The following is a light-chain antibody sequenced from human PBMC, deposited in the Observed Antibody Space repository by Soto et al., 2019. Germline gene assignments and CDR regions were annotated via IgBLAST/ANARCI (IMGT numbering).Light chain of an antibody. CDR1: KNVNSND. V-gene: IGKV3-20*01. CDR2: GPS. Sequence: EIVLTQSPGTLTLSPGERATLSCRASKNVNSNDIAEYQQKPGQAHRLLIYGPSSRATVIPERFSGSGSGTDFTLSISRLEPEDFAVYFCQQFGSSPQTFGHGTTVDIK. J-gene: IGKJ1*01. CDR3: QQFGSSPQT.